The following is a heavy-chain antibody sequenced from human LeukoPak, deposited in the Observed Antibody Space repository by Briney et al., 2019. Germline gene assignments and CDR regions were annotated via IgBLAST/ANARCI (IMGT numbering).Heavy chain of an antibody. J-gene: IGHJ5*02. V-gene: IGHV4-59*01. CDR3: ARHGTSGTNLNWFDP. Sequence: KPSETLSLTCTVSGGPISSFYWSWIRQPPGKGLEWIGYIYYSGSTNYNPSLKSRVTISVDTSKNQFSLKLSSVTAADTAVYYCARHGTSGTNLNWFDPWGQGTLVTVFS. CDR2: IYYSGST. D-gene: IGHD1-1*01. CDR1: GGPISSFY.